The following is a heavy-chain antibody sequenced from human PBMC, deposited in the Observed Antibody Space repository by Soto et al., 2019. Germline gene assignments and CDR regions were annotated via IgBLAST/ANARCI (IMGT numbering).Heavy chain of an antibody. D-gene: IGHD1-26*01. J-gene: IGHJ4*02. CDR1: GFPVTSVH. Sequence: EVQLVESGGGLVQPGGSLRLSCAASGFPVTSVHMSWVRQPPGKGLEWVSLIYSGGNTNYPDSVKGRFTISRDNSRNTVHLQMNSLRAEDTAVYYCARGGATDFDYWGQGTLVTVSS. CDR3: ARGGATDFDY. CDR2: IYSGGNT. V-gene: IGHV3-66*01.